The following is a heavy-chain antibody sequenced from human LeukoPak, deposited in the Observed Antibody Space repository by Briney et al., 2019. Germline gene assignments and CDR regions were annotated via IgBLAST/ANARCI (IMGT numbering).Heavy chain of an antibody. Sequence: SVKVSCKASGGTFSSYAISWVRQALGQGLEWMGRIIPILGIANYAQKFQGRVTITADKSTSTAYMELSSLRSEDTAVYYCASLTTVTVDYWGQGTLVTVSS. CDR1: GGTFSSYA. CDR3: ASLTTVTVDY. D-gene: IGHD4-17*01. J-gene: IGHJ4*02. V-gene: IGHV1-69*04. CDR2: IIPILGIA.